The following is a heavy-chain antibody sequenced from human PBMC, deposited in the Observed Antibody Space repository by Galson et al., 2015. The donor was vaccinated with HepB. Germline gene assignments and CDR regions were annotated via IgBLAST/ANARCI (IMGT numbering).Heavy chain of an antibody. J-gene: IGHJ4*02. Sequence: SLRLSCAASGFTFSSYAMSWVRQAPGKGLEWVSAISGSGGSTYYADSVKGRFTISRDNSKNTLYLQMNSLRAEDTAVYYCAKDPLIAGLRYFDWLDGGWGQGTLVTVSS. V-gene: IGHV3-23*01. CDR3: AKDPLIAGLRYFDWLDGG. CDR1: GFTFSSYA. D-gene: IGHD3-9*01. CDR2: ISGSGGST.